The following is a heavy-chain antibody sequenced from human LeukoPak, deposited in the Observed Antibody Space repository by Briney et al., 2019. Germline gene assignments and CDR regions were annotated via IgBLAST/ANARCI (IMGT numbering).Heavy chain of an antibody. Sequence: HTGGSLRLSCAASGFTFSSYAMSWVRQAPGKGLEWVSAISGSGGSTYYADSVKGRFTISRDNAKNTLYLQMNTLRVEDTAVYYCTRDLMDYDVSTGLHHYYMDVWGQGTTVTVSS. CDR3: TRDLMDYDVSTGLHHYYMDV. V-gene: IGHV3-23*01. D-gene: IGHD3-9*01. CDR1: GFTFSSYA. CDR2: ISGSGGST. J-gene: IGHJ6*02.